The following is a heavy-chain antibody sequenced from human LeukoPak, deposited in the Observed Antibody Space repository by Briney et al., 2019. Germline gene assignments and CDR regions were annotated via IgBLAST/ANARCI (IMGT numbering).Heavy chain of an antibody. CDR3: ARSVIAVAGYDAFDI. Sequence: PGGSLRLSCAASGFTFSSYSMNWVRQAPGKGLEWVSSISGYSDYIYYADSVKGRFTISRDNAKNSLYLEMNSLRDEDTAVYYCARSVIAVAGYDAFDIWGQGTVVTVSS. CDR2: ISGYSDYI. J-gene: IGHJ3*02. V-gene: IGHV3-21*06. D-gene: IGHD6-19*01. CDR1: GFTFSSYS.